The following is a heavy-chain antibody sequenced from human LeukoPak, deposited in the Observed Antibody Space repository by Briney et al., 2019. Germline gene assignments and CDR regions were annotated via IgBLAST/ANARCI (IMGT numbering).Heavy chain of an antibody. V-gene: IGHV3-48*03. CDR2: ISSSGTTI. CDR1: GFNFSSYE. D-gene: IGHD3-10*01. CDR3: ATSGSDAFDI. Sequence: GGSLRLSCAASGFNFSSYEINWVRQAPGKGLEWVSYISSSGTTIFYADSVKGRFTISRDNAKNSLYLQMNSLRADDTAVYYCATSGSDAFDIWGQGTMVTVSS. J-gene: IGHJ3*02.